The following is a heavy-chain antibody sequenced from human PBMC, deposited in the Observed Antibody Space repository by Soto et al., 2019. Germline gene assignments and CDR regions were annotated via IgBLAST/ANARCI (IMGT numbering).Heavy chain of an antibody. CDR1: GGSISSYY. CDR3: ASRPAGAGQAIEY. CDR2: IYYSGST. J-gene: IGHJ4*02. D-gene: IGHD6-19*01. V-gene: IGHV4-59*01. Sequence: PSETLSLTCTVSGGSISSYYWSWIRQPPGKGLEWIGHIYYSGSTNYNPSLKSRVTISVDTSKNQFSLKLRSVTAADTAVYYCASRPAGAGQAIEYRGQGSLVTV.